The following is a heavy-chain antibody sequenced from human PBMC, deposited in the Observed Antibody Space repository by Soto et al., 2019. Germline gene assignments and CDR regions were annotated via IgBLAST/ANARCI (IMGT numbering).Heavy chain of an antibody. CDR3: ARGYGYIWGSYRQNNWFDP. V-gene: IGHV1-8*01. Sequence: ASVKVSCKASGYTFTSYDINWVRQATGQGLEWMGWMNPNSGNTGYAQKFQGRVTMTRNTSISTAYMELSSLRSEDTAVYYCARGYGYIWGSYRQNNWFDPWGQGTLVTVS. CDR1: GYTFTSYD. J-gene: IGHJ5*02. CDR2: MNPNSGNT. D-gene: IGHD3-16*02.